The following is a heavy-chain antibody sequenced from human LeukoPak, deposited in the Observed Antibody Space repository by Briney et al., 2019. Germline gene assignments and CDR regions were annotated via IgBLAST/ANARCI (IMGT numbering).Heavy chain of an antibody. CDR3: AKDSTSSGWYPGIAGVIDY. CDR1: GFTFSSYA. D-gene: IGHD6-19*01. J-gene: IGHJ4*02. Sequence: HPGGSLRLSCAASGFTFSSYAMSWVRQAPGKGLEWVSAISGSGGSTYYADSVKGRFTISRDNSKNTLYLQMNSLRAEDTAVYYCAKDSTSSGWYPGIAGVIDYWGQGTLVTVSS. V-gene: IGHV3-23*01. CDR2: ISGSGGST.